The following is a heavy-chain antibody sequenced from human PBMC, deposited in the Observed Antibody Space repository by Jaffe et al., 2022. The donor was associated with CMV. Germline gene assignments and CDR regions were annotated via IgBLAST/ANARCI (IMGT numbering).Heavy chain of an antibody. CDR1: GFTFSSYE. V-gene: IGHV3-48*03. J-gene: IGHJ3*02. D-gene: IGHD1-26*01. Sequence: EVQLVESGGGLVQPGGSLRLSCAASGFTFSSYEMNWVRQAPGKGLEWVSYISSSGSTIYYADSVKGRFTISRDNAKNSLYLQMNSLRAEDTAVYYCARATLGATKVFAFDIWGQGTMVTVSS. CDR2: ISSSGSTI. CDR3: ARATLGATKVFAFDI.